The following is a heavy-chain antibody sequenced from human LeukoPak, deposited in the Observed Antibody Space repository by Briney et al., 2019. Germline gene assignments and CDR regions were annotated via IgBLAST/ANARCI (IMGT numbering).Heavy chain of an antibody. CDR2: IYYSGST. Sequence: SETLSLTCTVSGGSISRSSHYWGWIRQPPGKGLEWIGIIYYSGSTFYNPSLKSRVTISVDTSKNQFSLKLSSVTAADTAVYYCARQGNLWFGELFNPYFDYWGQGTLVTVSS. D-gene: IGHD3-10*01. V-gene: IGHV4-39*01. CDR1: GGSISRSSHY. J-gene: IGHJ4*02. CDR3: ARQGNLWFGELFNPYFDY.